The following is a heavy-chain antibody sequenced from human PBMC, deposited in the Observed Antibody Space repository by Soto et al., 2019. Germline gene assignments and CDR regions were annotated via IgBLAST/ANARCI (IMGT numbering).Heavy chain of an antibody. Sequence: QVQLVESGGGVVQPGRSLRLSCAASGFTFSTYGMHWVRQAPGKGLEWLAVISYDGSTKHYADSVKGRFTISRDNSKNTLYLQMNSLRAEDTAVYYCAKSSLGYDSSGFQYWFFDLWGRGTLVTVSS. V-gene: IGHV3-30*18. CDR2: ISYDGSTK. J-gene: IGHJ2*01. CDR1: GFTFSTYG. CDR3: AKSSLGYDSSGFQYWFFDL. D-gene: IGHD3-22*01.